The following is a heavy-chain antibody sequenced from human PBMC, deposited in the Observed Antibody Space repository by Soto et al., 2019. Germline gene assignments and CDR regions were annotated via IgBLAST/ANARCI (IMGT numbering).Heavy chain of an antibody. V-gene: IGHV4-59*01. D-gene: IGHD3-22*01. CDR1: GGSISSYY. J-gene: IGHJ3*02. CDR3: ARDRRYYYDSSGRGAFDI. Sequence: PETLSLTCTVSGGSISSYYWSWIRQPPGKGLEWIGYIYYSGSTNYNPSLKSRVTISVDTSKNQFSLKLSSVTAADTAVYYCARDRRYYYDSSGRGAFDIWGQGTMITVS. CDR2: IYYSGST.